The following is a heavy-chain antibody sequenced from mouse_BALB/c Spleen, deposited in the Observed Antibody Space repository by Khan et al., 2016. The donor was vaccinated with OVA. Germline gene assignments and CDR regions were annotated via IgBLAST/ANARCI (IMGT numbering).Heavy chain of an antibody. Sequence: EVKLHESGPGLVKPSQSLSLTCTVTGYSITSDYAWNWIRQFPGNKLEWMGYISYSGSTNYNPALKSRISITRDTSKNQFFLQLNSVTTEDTATYYCARYGCAYNYAIDYWGQGTTLTVSS. CDR1: GYSITSDYA. CDR3: ARYGCAYNYAIDY. V-gene: IGHV3-2*02. J-gene: IGHJ4*01. CDR2: ISYSGST. D-gene: IGHD1-1*02.